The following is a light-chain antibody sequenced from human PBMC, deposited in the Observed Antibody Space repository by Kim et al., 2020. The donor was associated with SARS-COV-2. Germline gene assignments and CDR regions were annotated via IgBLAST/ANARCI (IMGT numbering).Light chain of an antibody. CDR2: STS. V-gene: IGLV7-43*01. J-gene: IGLJ3*02. CDR3: LLHYGGAQPWV. Sequence: GTVTLTCASTTGAVTSGHHPNWFQQNPGQAPRALIYSTSNTFSWTPARFSGSLLGDRAALTLSGAQPEDEAEYYCLLHYGGAQPWVFGGGTQLTVL. CDR1: TGAVTSGHH.